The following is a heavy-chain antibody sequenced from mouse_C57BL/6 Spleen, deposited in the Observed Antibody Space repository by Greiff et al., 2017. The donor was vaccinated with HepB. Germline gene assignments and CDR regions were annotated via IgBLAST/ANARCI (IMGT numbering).Heavy chain of an antibody. CDR3: ARGDAYYSNPYWYFDV. CDR1: GYAFSSYW. CDR2: IYPGDGDT. J-gene: IGHJ1*03. V-gene: IGHV1-80*01. Sequence: QVQLKQSGAELVKPGASVKISCKASGYAFSSYWMNWVKQRPGKGLEWIGQIYPGDGDTNYNGKFKGKATLTADKSSSTAYMQLSSLTSEDSAVYFCARGDAYYSNPYWYFDVWGTGTTVTVSS. D-gene: IGHD2-5*01.